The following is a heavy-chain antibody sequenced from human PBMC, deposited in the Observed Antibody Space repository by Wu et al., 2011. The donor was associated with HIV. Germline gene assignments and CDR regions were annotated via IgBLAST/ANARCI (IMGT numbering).Heavy chain of an antibody. CDR1: GYTFTGYD. V-gene: IGHV1-8*03. D-gene: IGHD3-3*01. CDR3: VRGSTYYDFWSGYYTPYYMDV. J-gene: IGHJ6*04. Sequence: EVKKPGSSVKVSCKASGYTFTGYDINWARQATGQGLEWLGWMNPNSGNTGYAQKFQGRVTITGNTSINTFYMELSSLRSEDTAVYYCVRGSTYYDFWSGYYTPYYMDVWGKGTTVTVSS. CDR2: MNPNSGNT.